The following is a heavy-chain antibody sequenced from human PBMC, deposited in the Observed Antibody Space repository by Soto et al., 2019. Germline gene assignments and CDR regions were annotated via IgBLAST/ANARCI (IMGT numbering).Heavy chain of an antibody. CDR3: ARDDTGYYDSSGYHYSGMDV. D-gene: IGHD3-22*01. Sequence: GGSLRLSCAASGFTFSSYGMHWVRQAPDKGLEWVAVIWYDGSNKDYADSVKGRFTISRDNSKNTLYLQMNSLRAEDTAVYYCARDDTGYYDSSGYHYSGMDVWGQGTTVTVSS. CDR2: IWYDGSNK. V-gene: IGHV3-33*01. CDR1: GFTFSSYG. J-gene: IGHJ6*02.